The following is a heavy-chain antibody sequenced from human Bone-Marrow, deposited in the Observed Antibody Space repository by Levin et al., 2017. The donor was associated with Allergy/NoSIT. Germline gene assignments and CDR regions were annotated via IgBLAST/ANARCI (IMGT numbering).Heavy chain of an antibody. V-gene: IGHV3-23*01. CDR1: GFTFRSYS. Sequence: HPGGSLRLSCATSGFTFRSYSMSWVRQAPGKGLEWVAGIASYGDERYYADSVKGRFTISRDVSESTLFLQMASLTAEDTALYYCAASYYVDTSGFDYWGQGTQVKVSS. CDR3: AASYYVDTSGFDY. D-gene: IGHD3-22*01. CDR2: IASYGDER. J-gene: IGHJ4*02.